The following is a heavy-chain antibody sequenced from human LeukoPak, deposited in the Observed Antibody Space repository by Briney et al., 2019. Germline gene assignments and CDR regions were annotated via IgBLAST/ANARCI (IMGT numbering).Heavy chain of an antibody. Sequence: PGGSLRLSCAASGFTVSSNYMSWVRQAPGKGLEWVSVIYSGGSTYYADSVKGRFTISRDNSKNTLYLQMNSLRAEDTAVYYCALATERWLQSSPYSPAGFDYWGQGTLVTVSS. CDR2: IYSGGST. CDR1: GFTVSSNY. J-gene: IGHJ4*02. V-gene: IGHV3-66*01. D-gene: IGHD5-24*01. CDR3: ALATERWLQSSPYSPAGFDY.